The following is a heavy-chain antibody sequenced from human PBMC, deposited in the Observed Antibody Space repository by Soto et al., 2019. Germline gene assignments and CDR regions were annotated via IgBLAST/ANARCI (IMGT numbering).Heavy chain of an antibody. D-gene: IGHD1-26*01. CDR2: IIPIFGTA. J-gene: IGHJ4*02. CDR1: GGTFSSYA. V-gene: IGHV1-69*06. Sequence: QVQLVQSGAEVKKPGSSVKVSCKASGGTFSSYAISWVRQAPGQGLEWMGGIIPIFGTANYAQKFQGRVTITADKSTRTAYMELSSLRSEDTAVYYCARTTSPQWGATHFDYWGQGTLVTVSS. CDR3: ARTTSPQWGATHFDY.